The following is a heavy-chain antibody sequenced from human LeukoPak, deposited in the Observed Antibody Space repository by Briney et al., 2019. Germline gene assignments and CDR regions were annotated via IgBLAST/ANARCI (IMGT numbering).Heavy chain of an antibody. Sequence: GGSLRLSCAASGFAVSSNYMTWVRQAPGKGLEWVSVIYSGGSTYYADSVKGRFTISRDNSKNTLYLQMNSLRAEDTAVYYCARAIGDAFDIWGQGTMVTVSS. CDR2: IYSGGST. CDR3: ARAIGDAFDI. J-gene: IGHJ3*02. V-gene: IGHV3-53*01. CDR1: GFAVSSNY. D-gene: IGHD1-26*01.